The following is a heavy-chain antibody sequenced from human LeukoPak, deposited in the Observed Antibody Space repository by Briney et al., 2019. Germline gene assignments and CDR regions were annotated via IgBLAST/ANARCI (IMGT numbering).Heavy chain of an antibody. V-gene: IGHV1-18*01. Sequence: ASVKVSCKASRYTFTSYGISWVRQAPGQGLECMGWISAYNGNTNYAQKLQGRVTMTTDTSTSTAYMELRRLRSDDTAVYYCAIPWYYYDSSGYYSWGQGTLVTVSS. CDR2: ISAYNGNT. J-gene: IGHJ4*02. D-gene: IGHD3-22*01. CDR3: AIPWYYYDSSGYYS. CDR1: RYTFTSYG.